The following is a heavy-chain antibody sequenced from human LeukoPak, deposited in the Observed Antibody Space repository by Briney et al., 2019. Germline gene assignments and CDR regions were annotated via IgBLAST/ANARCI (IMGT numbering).Heavy chain of an antibody. V-gene: IGHV1-46*01. CDR2: INPSGGST. J-gene: IGHJ6*02. D-gene: IGHD6-13*01. Sequence: ASVKVSCKASGYTFTSYYMHWVRQAPGQGLEWMGIINPSGGSTSYAQKFQGRVTMTRDTSTSTVYMELSRLRSDDTAVYYCARIPIAEHYYYYGMDVWGQGTTVTVSS. CDR3: ARIPIAEHYYYYGMDV. CDR1: GYTFTSYY.